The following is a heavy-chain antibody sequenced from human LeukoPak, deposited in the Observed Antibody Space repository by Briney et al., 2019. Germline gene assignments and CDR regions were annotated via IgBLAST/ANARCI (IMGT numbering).Heavy chain of an antibody. V-gene: IGHV3-7*01. CDR3: AREGDFDYMDV. Sequence: GGSLRLSCAASGFTFSSYWMSWVRQAPGKGLEWVANIKQDGSEKYYVDSVKGRFTVSRDNAKNSLYLQMNSLRAEDTAVYYCAREGDFDYMDVWGKGTTVTVSS. J-gene: IGHJ6*03. CDR2: IKQDGSEK. CDR1: GFTFSSYW. D-gene: IGHD3-3*01.